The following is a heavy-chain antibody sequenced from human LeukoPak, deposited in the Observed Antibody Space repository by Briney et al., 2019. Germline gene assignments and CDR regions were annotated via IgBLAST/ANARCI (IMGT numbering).Heavy chain of an antibody. V-gene: IGHV1-2*02. D-gene: IGHD7-27*01. Sequence: ASVKVSCKTSGYTFTDYYIHWVRQAPGQGLEWMRWINPNGGGTYYAQRFQGRVTMTRDMSISTAYMELSGLRVDDTAVYYCARGGRSELGACDYWGQGTLVTASS. J-gene: IGHJ4*02. CDR1: GYTFTDYY. CDR3: ARGGRSELGACDY. CDR2: INPNGGGT.